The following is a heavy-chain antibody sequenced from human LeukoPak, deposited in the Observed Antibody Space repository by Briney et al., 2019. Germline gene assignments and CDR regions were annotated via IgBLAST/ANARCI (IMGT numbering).Heavy chain of an antibody. CDR2: ISYDGSNK. D-gene: IGHD2-15*01. J-gene: IGHJ4*02. CDR1: GFTFSSYG. CDR3: AKDSAPYCSGGSCYGKLRDPDYYFDY. V-gene: IGHV3-30*18. Sequence: GGSLRLSCAASGFTFSSYGMHWVRQAPGKGLEWVAVISYDGSNKYYADSVKGRFTISRDNSKNTLYLQMNSLRAEDTAVYYCAKDSAPYCSGGSCYGKLRDPDYYFDYWGQGTLVTISS.